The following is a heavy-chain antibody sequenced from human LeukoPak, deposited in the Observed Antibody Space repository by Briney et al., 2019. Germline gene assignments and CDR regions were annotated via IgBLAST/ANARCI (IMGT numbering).Heavy chain of an antibody. CDR3: VKDRSLWFGEPGY. CDR2: ISSNGGST. CDR1: GFTFSSYA. D-gene: IGHD3-10*01. V-gene: IGHV3-64D*09. Sequence: GGSLRLSCSASGFTFSSYAMHWVRQAPGKGLEYVSAISSNGGSTYYADSVKGRFTISRDNSKNTLYLQMSSLRAEDTAVYYCVKDRSLWFGEPGYWGQGTLVTVSS. J-gene: IGHJ4*02.